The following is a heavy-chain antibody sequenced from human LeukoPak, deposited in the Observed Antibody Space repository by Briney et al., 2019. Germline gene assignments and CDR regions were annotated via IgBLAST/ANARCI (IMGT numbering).Heavy chain of an antibody. CDR2: INPSGGST. J-gene: IGHJ6*02. CDR3: ARDRGYMDV. D-gene: IGHD3-22*01. V-gene: IGHV1-46*01. Sequence: ASVKVSCKGSGYTFTSYYMHWVRQAPGQGLEWMGMINPSGGSTRYAQKFQGRVTMTRVTSTSTVYMELSSLRSEDTAVYYCARDRGYMDVWGQGPTVTVSS. CDR1: GYTFTSYY.